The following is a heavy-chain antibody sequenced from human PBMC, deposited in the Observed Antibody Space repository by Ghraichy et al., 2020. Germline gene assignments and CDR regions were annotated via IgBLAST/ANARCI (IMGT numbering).Heavy chain of an antibody. J-gene: IGHJ6*02. V-gene: IGHV1-58*02. CDR2: IVVGSGNT. CDR3: AGQGGGDDFWSGYYTADYYYYGMDV. CDR1: GFTFTSSA. D-gene: IGHD3-3*01. Sequence: SVKVSCKASGFTFTSSAMQWVRQARGQRLEWIGWIVVGSGNTNYAQKFQERVTITRDMSTSTAYMELSSLRSEDTAVYYCAGQGGGDDFWSGYYTADYYYYGMDVWGQGTTVTVSS.